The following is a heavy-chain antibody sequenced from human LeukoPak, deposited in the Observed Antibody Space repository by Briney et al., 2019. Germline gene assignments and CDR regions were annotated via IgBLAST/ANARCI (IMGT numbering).Heavy chain of an antibody. CDR2: VFYTGNT. CDR3: ARQPSGYYGDSGYYPYYFDY. Sequence: KASETLSLTCTVSGGSTNSYYWSWVRQPPGKGLEWIGHVFYTGNTKYGPSLNSRVTISLDTSKNQFSLKLNSVTAADTAVYYCARQPSGYYGDSGYYPYYFDYWGQGLLVTVSS. V-gene: IGHV4-59*08. D-gene: IGHD3-22*01. CDR1: GGSTNSYY. J-gene: IGHJ4*02.